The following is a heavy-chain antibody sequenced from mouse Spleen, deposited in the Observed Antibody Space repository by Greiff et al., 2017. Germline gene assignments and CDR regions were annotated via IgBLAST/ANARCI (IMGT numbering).Heavy chain of an antibody. D-gene: IGHD1-1*01. CDR2: IWGGGST. V-gene: IGHV2-6*01. CDR3: GSDLREYYYGSGVF. J-gene: IGHJ3*01. CDR1: GFSLTSYG. Sequence: QVQLKQSGPGLVAPSQSLSITCTVSGFSLTSYGVDWVRQSPGKGLEWLGVIWGGGSTNYNSALKYRLSISKDNSKSQVFFKMNSLQTDDTAVYYCGSDLREYYYGSGVFWGQGTLVTVSA.